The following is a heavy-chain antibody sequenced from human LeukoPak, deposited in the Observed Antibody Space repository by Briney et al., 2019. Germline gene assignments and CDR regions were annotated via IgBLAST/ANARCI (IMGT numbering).Heavy chain of an antibody. CDR3: AKDSLSSSGPYYYMDF. J-gene: IGHJ6*03. Sequence: PGGSLRLSCAASGFAFRSYGMTWVRQAPGKGLEWVSAISDDASKTYYADSVRGRFAISRDNSKNTLYLQMNSLRAEDTAVYYCAKDSLSSSGPYYYMDFWGKGTTVTVSS. CDR2: ISDDASKT. D-gene: IGHD6-6*01. CDR1: GFAFRSYG. V-gene: IGHV3-23*01.